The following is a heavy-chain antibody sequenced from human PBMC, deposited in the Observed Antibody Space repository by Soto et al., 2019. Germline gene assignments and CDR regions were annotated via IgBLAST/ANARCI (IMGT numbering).Heavy chain of an antibody. V-gene: IGHV5-51*01. Sequence: GESLKISCRGSGYTFTSYWIAWVRQRPGKGLGWLGIIYLDESDTRYSPSFQGQVTISADKSINTASLQWSSLKASDTATYYCARQRTTGGMYFYGMDVWGQGTTVTVSS. CDR1: GYTFTSYW. CDR3: ARQRTTGGMYFYGMDV. J-gene: IGHJ6*02. CDR2: IYLDESDT. D-gene: IGHD1-7*01.